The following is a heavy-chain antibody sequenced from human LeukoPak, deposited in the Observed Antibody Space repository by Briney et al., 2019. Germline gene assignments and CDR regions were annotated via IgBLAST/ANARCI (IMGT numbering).Heavy chain of an antibody. CDR1: GFTFSDYY. J-gene: IGHJ4*02. CDR3: XXXDDRIGSGLDY. Sequence: PGGSLRLSCAASGFTFSDYYMSWIRQAPGKGLEWVSYISSSGSTIYYADSVKGRFTISRDNAKNSLYLQMNSRRTEDTAVYYWXXXDDRIGSGLDYWGQGTLVTVSS. D-gene: IGHD2-15*01. V-gene: IGHV3-11*04. CDR2: ISSSGSTI.